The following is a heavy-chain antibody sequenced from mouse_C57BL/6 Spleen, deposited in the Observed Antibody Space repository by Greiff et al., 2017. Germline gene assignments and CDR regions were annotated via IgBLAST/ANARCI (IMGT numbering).Heavy chain of an antibody. J-gene: IGHJ2*01. CDR2: INPYNGGT. CDR3: AREDDYDGGDFDY. Sequence: VQLQQSGPVLVKPGASVKMSCKASGYTFTDYYMNWVKQSHGKSLEWIGVINPYNGGTSYNQKFKGKATLTVDKSSSTAYMELNSLTSEDSAVYYCAREDDYDGGDFDYWGQGTTLTVSS. CDR1: GYTFTDYY. V-gene: IGHV1-19*01. D-gene: IGHD2-4*01.